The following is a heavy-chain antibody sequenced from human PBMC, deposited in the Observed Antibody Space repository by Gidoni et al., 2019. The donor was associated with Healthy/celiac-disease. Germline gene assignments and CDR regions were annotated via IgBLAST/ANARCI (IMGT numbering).Heavy chain of an antibody. D-gene: IGHD3-16*01. CDR1: GFTFGDYA. V-gene: IGHV3-49*04. CDR3: TREYDYVWAPSYYFDY. Sequence: EVQLVESGGGLVQPGRSLRLSCTASGFTFGDYAMSWVRQAPGKGLEWVGFIRSKAYGGTTEYAASVKGRFTISRDDSKSIAYLQMNSLKTEDTAVYYCTREYDYVWAPSYYFDYWGQGTLVTVSS. J-gene: IGHJ4*02. CDR2: IRSKAYGGTT.